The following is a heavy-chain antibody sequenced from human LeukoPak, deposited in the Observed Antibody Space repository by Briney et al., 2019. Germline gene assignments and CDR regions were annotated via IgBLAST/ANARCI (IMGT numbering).Heavy chain of an antibody. CDR3: ARAATTIDY. CDR2: ISYDGSNK. D-gene: IGHD5-12*01. Sequence: PGRSLRLSCAASGFTFSSYAMHWVRQAPGKGLEWVAVISYDGSNKYYADSVKGRFTISRDNSKNTLYLQMNSLRAEDTAVYYCARAATTIDYWGQGTLVTVSS. J-gene: IGHJ4*02. CDR1: GFTFSSYA. V-gene: IGHV3-30*01.